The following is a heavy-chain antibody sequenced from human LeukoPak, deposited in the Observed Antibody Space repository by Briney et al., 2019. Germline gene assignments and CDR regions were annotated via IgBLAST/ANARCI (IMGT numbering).Heavy chain of an antibody. CDR2: INAGNGNT. D-gene: IGHD2-2*01. V-gene: IGHV1-3*01. CDR1: GYTFTSYA. Sequence: GASVKVSCKASGYTFTSYAMHWVRQAPGQRREGMGWINAGNGNTKYSQKFQGRVTITRDTSASTAYMELSSLRSEDTAVYYCAREYEDIVVVPAGGYYGMDVWGKGTTVTVSS. J-gene: IGHJ6*04. CDR3: AREYEDIVVVPAGGYYGMDV.